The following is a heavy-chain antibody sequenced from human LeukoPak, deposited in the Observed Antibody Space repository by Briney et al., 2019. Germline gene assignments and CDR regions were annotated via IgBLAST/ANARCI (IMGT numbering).Heavy chain of an antibody. V-gene: IGHV3-21*01. D-gene: IGHD5-18*01. Sequence: PGRSLRLSCAPSGFTFRSYTLNWVRQAPGKGLEWVSSISTSGAYIYYADSVKGRFTISRDNAKQSLSLQMNSLRAEDTAVYYCARGRYSYADYWGQGTLVTVSS. CDR1: GFTFRSYT. J-gene: IGHJ4*02. CDR2: ISTSGAYI. CDR3: ARGRYSYADY.